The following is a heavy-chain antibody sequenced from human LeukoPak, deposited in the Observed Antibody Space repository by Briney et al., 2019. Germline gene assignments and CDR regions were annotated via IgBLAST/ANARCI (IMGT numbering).Heavy chain of an antibody. CDR3: TTDSARSTKGWSYYYYYYMDV. D-gene: IGHD6-19*01. Sequence: PGGSLRLSCAASGFTFSNAWMSWVRQAPGKGLEWVGRIKSKTDGGTTDYAAPAKGRFTISRDDSKNTLYLQMNSLKTEDTAVYYCTTDSARSTKGWSYYYYYYMDVWGKGTTVTVSS. CDR1: GFTFSNAW. V-gene: IGHV3-15*01. CDR2: IKSKTDGGTT. J-gene: IGHJ6*03.